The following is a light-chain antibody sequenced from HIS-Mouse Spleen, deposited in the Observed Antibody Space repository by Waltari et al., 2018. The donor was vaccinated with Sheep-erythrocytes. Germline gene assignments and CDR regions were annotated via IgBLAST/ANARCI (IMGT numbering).Light chain of an antibody. J-gene: IGKJ2*01. CDR3: QQSYSTPYT. Sequence: DIQMTQSPSSLSASVGDRVTITCRASQSISSYLNWYQQKPGKAPKLLIYAASSLQSAVPSRFSGNGSGTDFTLSISSLQTEDFATYYCQQSYSTPYTFGQGTKLEIK. V-gene: IGKV1-39*01. CDR1: QSISSY. CDR2: AAS.